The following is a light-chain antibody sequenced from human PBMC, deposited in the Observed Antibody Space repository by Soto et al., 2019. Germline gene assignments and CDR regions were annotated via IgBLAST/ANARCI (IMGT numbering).Light chain of an antibody. Sequence: QSVLTQPPSVSWAPRQRVTIPFTGCSSNIGSSYDVHWYHHLPGTVPKLLIYGDNNRPSGVPDRVCGSMSGTGASLAITGIQAEDEADVCCQSYDSSLNLVVFCGGTKVTV. CDR2: GDN. CDR3: QSYDSSLNLVV. V-gene: IGLV1-40*01. J-gene: IGLJ2*01. CDR1: SSNIGSSYD.